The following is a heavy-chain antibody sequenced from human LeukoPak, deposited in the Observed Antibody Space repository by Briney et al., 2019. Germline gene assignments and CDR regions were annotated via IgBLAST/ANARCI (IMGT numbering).Heavy chain of an antibody. Sequence: SETLSLTCTVSGGSISSYYWSWIRQPPGKGLEWIGYIYYSGSTNYNPSLKSRVTISVDTSKNQFSLKLSSVTAADTAVYYCARDKFGEEYFDYWGQGSQVTVPS. CDR2: IYYSGST. D-gene: IGHD3-16*01. CDR3: ARDKFGEEYFDY. V-gene: IGHV4-59*01. J-gene: IGHJ4*02. CDR1: GGSISSYY.